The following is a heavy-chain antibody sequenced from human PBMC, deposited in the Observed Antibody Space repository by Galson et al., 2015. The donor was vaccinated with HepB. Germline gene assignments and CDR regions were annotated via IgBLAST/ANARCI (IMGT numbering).Heavy chain of an antibody. Sequence: SCKASGYTFTGYYIHWVRQAPGHGLEWMGWINPDSGGKNHPQKFQGRVIMTRDASISTMYMELRRLRSDDTAMYYCARGKKTTPVYGVPSRGHYVMDVWGQGTTVTVSS. V-gene: IGHV1-2*02. CDR1: GYTFTGYY. CDR2: INPDSGGK. J-gene: IGHJ6*02. CDR3: ARGKKTTPVYGVPSRGHYVMDV. D-gene: IGHD3-3*01.